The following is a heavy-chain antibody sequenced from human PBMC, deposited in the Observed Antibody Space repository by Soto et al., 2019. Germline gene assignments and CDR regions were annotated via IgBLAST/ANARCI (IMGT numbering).Heavy chain of an antibody. CDR1: GGAISSGGYY. CDR2: IYYSGST. CDR3: ASVLSQAAHFDY. J-gene: IGHJ4*02. D-gene: IGHD2-15*01. Sequence: SETLSLTCTVSGGAISSGGYYWSWIRQQPGKGQEWIGYIYYSGSTYYNTSLKRRGNISVDKSKNQYSLKLSSVTASDTAVYYCASVLSQAAHFDYWGQGTLVTVSS. V-gene: IGHV4-31*03.